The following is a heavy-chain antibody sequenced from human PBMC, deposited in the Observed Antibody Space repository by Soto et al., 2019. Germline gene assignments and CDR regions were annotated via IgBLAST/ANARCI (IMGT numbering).Heavy chain of an antibody. V-gene: IGHV3-64D*08. D-gene: IGHD2-2*01. Sequence: PGGSLRLSSSASGFTFSSYAMHWVRQAPGKGLEYVSAISSNGGSTYYADSVKGRFTISRDNSKNTLYLQMSSLRAEDTAVYYCVNSGEVPAGGRGYYYYGMDVWGQGTTVTVSS. CDR3: VNSGEVPAGGRGYYYYGMDV. CDR1: GFTFSSYA. J-gene: IGHJ6*02. CDR2: ISSNGGST.